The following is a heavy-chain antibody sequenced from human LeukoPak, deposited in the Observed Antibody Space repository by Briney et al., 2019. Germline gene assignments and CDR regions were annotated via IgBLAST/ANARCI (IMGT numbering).Heavy chain of an antibody. CDR2: INSDGSST. CDR1: GFTFSSYW. Sequence: GGSLRLSCAASGFTFSSYWMHWVRQAPGKGLVWVSRINSDGSSTSYADSVKGRFTISRDNAKNTLYLQMNSLRVEDTAVHYCARAYCTSTTCCLDYWGQGTLVTVSS. J-gene: IGHJ4*02. V-gene: IGHV3-74*01. CDR3: ARAYCTSTTCCLDY. D-gene: IGHD2-2*01.